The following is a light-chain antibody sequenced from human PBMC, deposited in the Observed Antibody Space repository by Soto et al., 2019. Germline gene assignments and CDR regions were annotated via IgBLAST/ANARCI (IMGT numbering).Light chain of an antibody. J-gene: IGKJ1*01. CDR2: DAS. Sequence: IVLTQSPVSLSLSPGERATLSCRASESISRSLAWYQQRPGQAPRLLMYDASNRATGIPQRFSGSGSGTDFTLTISSLEPEDFADYYCLQRSDWRTFGRGTKVEIK. V-gene: IGKV3-11*01. CDR3: LQRSDWRT. CDR1: ESISRS.